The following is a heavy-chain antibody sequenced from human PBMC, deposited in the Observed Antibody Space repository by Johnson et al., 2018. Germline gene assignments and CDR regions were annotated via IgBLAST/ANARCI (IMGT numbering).Heavy chain of an antibody. D-gene: IGHD3-22*01. CDR1: GFPFSSYG. V-gene: IGHV3-30*03. J-gene: IGHJ1*01. CDR2: ISYDGSNK. CDR3: AREGGYYDDSSVYYGQGYFQH. Sequence: QEELVESGGGVVQPGRSLRLSCAASGFPFSSYGMPWVRQAPGKGLEWVAVISYDGSNKYYAESVKGRFIISRDNSKNTLYLQINSRRAEYTAVSYCAREGGYYDDSSVYYGQGYFQHWGQGTLVTVSS.